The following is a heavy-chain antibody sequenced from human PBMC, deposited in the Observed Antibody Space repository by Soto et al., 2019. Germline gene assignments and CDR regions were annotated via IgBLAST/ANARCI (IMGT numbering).Heavy chain of an antibody. CDR2: IYSGGST. V-gene: IGHV3-66*04. CDR1: GFTFSSYA. J-gene: IGHJ6*03. Sequence: PGGSLRLSCAASGFTFSSYAMSWVRQAPGKGLEWVSVIYSGGSTYYADSVKGRFTISRDNSKNTLYLQMNSLRAEDTAVYYCARRPYYYYYMDVWGKGTTVTVSS. CDR3: ARRPYYYYYMDV.